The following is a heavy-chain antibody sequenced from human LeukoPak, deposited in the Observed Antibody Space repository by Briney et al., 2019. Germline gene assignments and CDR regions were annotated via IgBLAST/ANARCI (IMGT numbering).Heavy chain of an antibody. CDR2: ISAYNGNT. CDR1: GYTFTSYG. CDR3: ARDSLVDYYDSSGYYIDY. V-gene: IGHV1-18*01. J-gene: IGHJ4*02. D-gene: IGHD3-22*01. Sequence: ASVKVSCKASGYTFTSYGISWVRQAPGQGLEWMGWISAYNGNTNYAQKLQGRVTMTTDTSTSTAYMELRSLRSDDTAVYYCARDSLVDYYDSSGYYIDYWGQGTLVTVSS.